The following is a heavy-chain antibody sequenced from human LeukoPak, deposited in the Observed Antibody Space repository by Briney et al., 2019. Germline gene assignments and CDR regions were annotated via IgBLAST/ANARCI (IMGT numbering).Heavy chain of an antibody. CDR3: AKDNGTEAFDI. J-gene: IGHJ3*02. D-gene: IGHD2-8*01. Sequence: GGSLRLSCAASGFTFSNYGMHWVRQAPGKGLEWVAVIRSDGSNKYYADSVKGRFTISRDNSKNTLYLQMNSLRAEDTAVYYCAKDNGTEAFDIWGQGTMVTVSS. V-gene: IGHV3-30*02. CDR2: IRSDGSNK. CDR1: GFTFSNYG.